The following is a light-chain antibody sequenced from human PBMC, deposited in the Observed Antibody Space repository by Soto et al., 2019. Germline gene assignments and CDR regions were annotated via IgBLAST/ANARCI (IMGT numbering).Light chain of an antibody. CDR2: EGT. CDR3: SSYTSSSTYV. Sequence: QSALTQPASVSGFLGQSITMSCTGSSSDVGTFNLVSWFQQHPGKAPKLLIFEGTKRPSGVSDRFSGSKSGNVASLTISWLQAEDEADYYCSSYTSSSTYVFGTGTKLTVL. CDR1: SSDVGTFNL. V-gene: IGLV2-14*02. J-gene: IGLJ1*01.